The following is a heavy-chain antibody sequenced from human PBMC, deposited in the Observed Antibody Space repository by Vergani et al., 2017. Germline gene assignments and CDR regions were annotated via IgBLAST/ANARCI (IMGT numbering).Heavy chain of an antibody. D-gene: IGHD2-2*01. CDR3: ARGPDIVVVPATLPTAHIGIDYYMXV. J-gene: IGHJ6*03. Sequence: QVQLVQSGAEVKKPGASVKVSCKASGYTFTSYYMHWVRQAPGQGLEWMGIINPSGGSTSYAQKFQGRVTITRDTSTSTVYMELSSLRSEDTAVYYCARGPDIVVVPATLPTAHIGIDYYMXVWGKGP. CDR1: GYTFTSYY. V-gene: IGHV1-46*03. CDR2: INPSGGST.